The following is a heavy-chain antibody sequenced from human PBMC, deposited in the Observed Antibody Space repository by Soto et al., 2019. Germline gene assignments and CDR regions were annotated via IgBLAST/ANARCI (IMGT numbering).Heavy chain of an antibody. CDR3: ARQASGYYYGWFDP. D-gene: IGHD3-22*01. J-gene: IGHJ5*02. CDR2: IYHSGNT. V-gene: IGHV4-4*02. Sequence: TCAVSGGSISSSHWWSWVRQPPGKGLEWIGEIYHSGNTKYNPSPKSRVTMSVDTSNNQFSLKLSSVTAADTAVYYCARQASGYYYGWFDPWGQGTLVTVSS. CDR1: GGSISSSHW.